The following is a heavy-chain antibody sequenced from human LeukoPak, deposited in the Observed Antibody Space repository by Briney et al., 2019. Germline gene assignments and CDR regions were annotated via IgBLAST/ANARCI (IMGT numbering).Heavy chain of an antibody. Sequence: ASVKFSCKASGGTFSSYAISWVRQAPGQGLEWMGGIIPIFGTANYAQKFQGRVTITADESTSTAYMELSSLRSEDTAVYYCARVDNWNVDDAFDIWGQGTMVTVSS. CDR2: IIPIFGTA. V-gene: IGHV1-69*13. J-gene: IGHJ3*02. CDR1: GGTFSSYA. D-gene: IGHD1-1*01. CDR3: ARVDNWNVDDAFDI.